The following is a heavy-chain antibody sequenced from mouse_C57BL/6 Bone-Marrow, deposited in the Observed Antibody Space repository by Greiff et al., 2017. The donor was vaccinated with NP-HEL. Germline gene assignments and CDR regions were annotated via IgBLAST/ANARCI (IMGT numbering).Heavy chain of an antibody. CDR2: IDPEDGET. J-gene: IGHJ1*03. Sequence: EVKLVESGAELVKPGASVKLSCTASGFNIKDYYMHWVKQRPEQGLEWIGRIDPEDGETKYAPKFQGKATITADTSSNTAYLQLSSLTSEDTAVYYCARPYYYGSRDWYFDVWGTGTTVTVSS. CDR3: ARPYYYGSRDWYFDV. D-gene: IGHD1-1*01. CDR1: GFNIKDYY. V-gene: IGHV14-2*01.